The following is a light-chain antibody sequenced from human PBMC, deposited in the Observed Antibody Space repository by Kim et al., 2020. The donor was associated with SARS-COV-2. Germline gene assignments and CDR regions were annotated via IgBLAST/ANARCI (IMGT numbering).Light chain of an antibody. CDR1: NSNIGSNT. CDR2: NDN. J-gene: IGLJ3*02. Sequence: QSVLTQPPSTSGTPGQRVTISCSGSNSNIGSNTANWYQQLPGTAPKVLIYNDNKRPSGVPDRVSGSKSGTSASRAISGLQSEDEADYYCAAWDDSLNGWVFGGGTQLTV. CDR3: AAWDDSLNGWV. V-gene: IGLV1-44*01.